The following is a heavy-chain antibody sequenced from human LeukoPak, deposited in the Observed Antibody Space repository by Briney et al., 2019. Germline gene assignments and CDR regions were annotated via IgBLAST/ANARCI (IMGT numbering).Heavy chain of an antibody. J-gene: IGHJ3*02. V-gene: IGHV4-30-2*01. CDR1: GGSISSGGYY. D-gene: IGHD3-3*01. CDR2: IYHSGST. Sequence: SETLSLTCTVSGGSISSGGYYWSWIRQPPGKGLEWIGYIYHSGSTYYNPSLKSRVTISVDRSKNQFSLKLSSVTAADTAVYYCAREGFWSGYPSAFDIWGQGTMVTVSS. CDR3: AREGFWSGYPSAFDI.